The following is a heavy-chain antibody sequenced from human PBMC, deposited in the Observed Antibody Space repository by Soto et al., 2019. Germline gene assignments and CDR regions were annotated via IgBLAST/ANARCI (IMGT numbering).Heavy chain of an antibody. CDR3: ARGPGYYDSSGYRSYYYYGMDV. CDR1: GGTFSSYA. J-gene: IGHJ6*02. CDR2: IIPIFGTA. D-gene: IGHD3-22*01. Sequence: SVKVSCRASGGTFSSYAISWVRQAPGQGLEWMGGIIPIFGTANYAQKFQGRVTITADESTSTAYMELSSLRSEDTAVYYCARGPGYYDSSGYRSYYYYGMDVWGQGTTVTVSS. V-gene: IGHV1-69*13.